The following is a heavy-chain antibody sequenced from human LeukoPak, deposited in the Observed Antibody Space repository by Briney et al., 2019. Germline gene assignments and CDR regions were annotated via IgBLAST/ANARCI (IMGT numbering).Heavy chain of an antibody. Sequence: PGGSLRLSCAASGFSVNNNYVNWVRQAPGKGLEWVANIKQDGSEKYYVDSVKGRFTISRDNAKNSLYLQMNSLRAEDTAVYYCARDYDILTGYCRMDVWGQGTTVTVSS. V-gene: IGHV3-7*01. J-gene: IGHJ6*02. D-gene: IGHD3-9*01. CDR1: GFSVNNNY. CDR2: IKQDGSEK. CDR3: ARDYDILTGYCRMDV.